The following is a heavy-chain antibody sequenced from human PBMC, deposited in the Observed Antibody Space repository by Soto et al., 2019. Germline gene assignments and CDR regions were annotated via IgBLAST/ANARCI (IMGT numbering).Heavy chain of an antibody. J-gene: IGHJ3*02. Sequence: SVKVSCKASGGTFSSYAISWVRQAPGQGLEWMGGIIPIFGTANYAQKFQGRVTITADESTSTAYMELSSLRSEDTAVYYCARGLGYCSSTSCYGGDAFDIWGQGTMVTVSS. CDR2: IIPIFGTA. D-gene: IGHD2-2*01. CDR3: ARGLGYCSSTSCYGGDAFDI. V-gene: IGHV1-69*13. CDR1: GGTFSSYA.